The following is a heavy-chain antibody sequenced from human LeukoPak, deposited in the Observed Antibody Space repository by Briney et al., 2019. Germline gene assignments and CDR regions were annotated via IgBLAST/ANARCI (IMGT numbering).Heavy chain of an antibody. J-gene: IGHJ6*03. CDR1: GGTISSYY. CDR2: IYYSGST. V-gene: IGHV4-59*01. Sequence: SGTLSLTCTVSGGTISSYYWSWLRQPPGKGLEWIGYIYYSGSTNYNPSLKSRGTISVDTSKNQFSLKLTSVLAADTADYFCARQSDYDVDTSRYMDVWGKGTTVTVSS. CDR3: ARQSDYDVDTSRYMDV. D-gene: IGHD3-22*01.